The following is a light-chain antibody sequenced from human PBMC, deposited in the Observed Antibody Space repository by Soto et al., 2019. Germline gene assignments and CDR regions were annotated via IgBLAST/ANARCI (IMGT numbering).Light chain of an antibody. CDR1: QSLVDRDGESH. V-gene: IGKV2-30*01. CDR2: KVS. Sequence: GVVTQSPPPLPVTLGQPAPISFRAWQSLVDRDGESHLNWYHQRPGQSPRRLIYKVSNRDSGVPDRFSGGGSDTDFTLKISRVEAEDVGVYYCMQGTHWPWTFGQGTKVEIK. CDR3: MQGTHWPWT. J-gene: IGKJ1*01.